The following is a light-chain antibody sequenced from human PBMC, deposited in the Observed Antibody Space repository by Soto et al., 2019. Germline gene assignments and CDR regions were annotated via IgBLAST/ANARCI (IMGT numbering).Light chain of an antibody. CDR1: QSVSSSF. CDR3: QQYDSSPWT. J-gene: IGKJ1*01. CDR2: GAS. Sequence: EIVLTQSPGTLSLSPGGRATLSCRASQSVSSSFLAWYQQKPGQAPRLLIYGASSSATGIPDRFSGSGSGIDVTVTIIVREHGDYAVYYGQQYDSSPWTVGQGNRVQIK. V-gene: IGKV3-20*01.